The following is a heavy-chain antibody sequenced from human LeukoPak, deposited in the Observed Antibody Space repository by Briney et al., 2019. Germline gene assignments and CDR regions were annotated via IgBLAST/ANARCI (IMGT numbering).Heavy chain of an antibody. CDR2: IYSGGGT. J-gene: IGHJ4*02. Sequence: GGSLRLSCAASGFIVSSNHMSWVRQAPGKGLEWVSVIYSGGGTYYADSVKGRFTISRDNSKNTLYLQMNSLRADDTAAYYCAKLLNDYGDYYFDSWGQGTLVTVSS. CDR1: GFIVSSNH. CDR3: AKLLNDYGDYYFDS. D-gene: IGHD4-17*01. V-gene: IGHV3-53*01.